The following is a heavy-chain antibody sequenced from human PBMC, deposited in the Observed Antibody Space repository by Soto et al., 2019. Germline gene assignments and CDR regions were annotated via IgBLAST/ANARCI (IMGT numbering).Heavy chain of an antibody. J-gene: IGHJ6*02. CDR1: GGSISSGGYY. Sequence: QVQLQESGPGLVKPSQTLSLTCTVSGGSISSGGYYWSWIRQHPGKGLEWIGYIHYSGSTYYNPSLKSRVTISVDTSKNQFSLQLSSVTAADTAEYYCARVAITGTLGYYYYGMDVWGQGTTVTVSS. CDR2: IHYSGST. CDR3: ARVAITGTLGYYYYGMDV. V-gene: IGHV4-31*03. D-gene: IGHD1-7*01.